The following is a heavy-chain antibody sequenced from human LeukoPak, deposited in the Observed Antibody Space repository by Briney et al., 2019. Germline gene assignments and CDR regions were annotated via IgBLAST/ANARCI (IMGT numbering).Heavy chain of an antibody. CDR1: GFTFSDYY. D-gene: IGHD6-19*01. J-gene: IGHJ4*02. V-gene: IGHV3-11*04. CDR3: ARVSSGWLLDY. Sequence: GSLRLSCAASGFTFSDYYMNWIRQAPGKGLEWISYISSSGSTIYYADSVKGRFTISRDNAKNSLYLQMNSLRAEDTAVYYCARVSSGWLLDYWGQGTLVTVSS. CDR2: ISSSGSTI.